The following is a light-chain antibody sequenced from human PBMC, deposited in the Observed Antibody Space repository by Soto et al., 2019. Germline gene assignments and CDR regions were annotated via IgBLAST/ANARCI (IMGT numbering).Light chain of an antibody. J-gene: IGLJ2*01. CDR2: GNN. V-gene: IGLV1-47*01. Sequence: QSVLTQPPSASGTPGQRVTISCSGSSSNIGTNYVYWYQQVPGTAPKLLISGNNQRPSGVPDRFSGSKSDTSASLVISGLRSEDEAAYYCATKDDSRTAHVVSGGGTKVTVL. CDR3: ATKDDSRTAHVV. CDR1: SSNIGTNY.